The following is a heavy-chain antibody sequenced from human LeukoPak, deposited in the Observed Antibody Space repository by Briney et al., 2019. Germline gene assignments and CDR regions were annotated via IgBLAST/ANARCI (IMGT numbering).Heavy chain of an antibody. CDR3: ARDSGNGGSIYY. CDR1: GFTFSTYT. CDR2: IRSSGSTI. V-gene: IGHV3-48*01. J-gene: IGHJ4*02. D-gene: IGHD2-15*01. Sequence: GGSLRLSCAASGFTFSTYTMNWVRQAPGRGLEWVSYIRSSGSTIFYADSVKGRFTVSRDNAKNSLYLQMNSLRAEDTAVYYCARDSGNGGSIYYWGQGTLVTVSS.